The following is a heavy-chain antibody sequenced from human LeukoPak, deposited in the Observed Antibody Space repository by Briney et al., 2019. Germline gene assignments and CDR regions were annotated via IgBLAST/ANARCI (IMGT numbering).Heavy chain of an antibody. CDR3: ARSSGPAAINYYYYMDV. CDR2: IIPIFGTP. V-gene: IGHV1-69*05. D-gene: IGHD2-2*02. J-gene: IGHJ6*03. CDR1: GGTFSSYA. Sequence: GASVKVSCKASGGTFSSYAISWVRQAPGQGLEWMGGIIPIFGTPNYAQKFQGRVTTTTDESTSTAYMELSSLRSEDTAVYYCARSSGPAAINYYYYMDVWGKGTTVTVSS.